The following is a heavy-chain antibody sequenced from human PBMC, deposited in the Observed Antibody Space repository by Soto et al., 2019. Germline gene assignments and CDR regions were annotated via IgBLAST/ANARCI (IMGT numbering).Heavy chain of an antibody. CDR1: GSSISSSSDY. J-gene: IGHJ4*02. CDR2: IYYSGRT. D-gene: IGHD3-10*01. CDR3: ARQIPYITMVRIYFDY. Sequence: TSETLSLTCTVSGSSISSSSDYWGSIRHPPGKGLKWSRSIYYSGRTYYHPSLKSRVTISVDTSKIQFSLRLSSVTAADTAVYYCARQIPYITMVRIYFDYWGQGSLVTVSS. V-gene: IGHV4-39*01.